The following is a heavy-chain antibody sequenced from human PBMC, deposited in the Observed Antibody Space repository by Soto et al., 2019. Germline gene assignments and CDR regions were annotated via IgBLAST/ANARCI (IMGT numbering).Heavy chain of an antibody. CDR2: ISYDGSNK. CDR1: GFTFSSYG. Sequence: ESGGGVVQPGRSLRLSCAASGFTFSSYGMHWVRQAPGKGLEWVAVISYDGSNKYYADSVKGRFTISRDNSKNTLYLQMNSLRAEDTAVYYCAKGGWGGWHRGPLFDYWGQGTLVTVSS. J-gene: IGHJ4*02. D-gene: IGHD6-19*01. CDR3: AKGGWGGWHRGPLFDY. V-gene: IGHV3-30*18.